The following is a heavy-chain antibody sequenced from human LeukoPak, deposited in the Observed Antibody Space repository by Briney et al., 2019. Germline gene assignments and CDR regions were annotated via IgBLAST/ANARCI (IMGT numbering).Heavy chain of an antibody. CDR1: GFTFSSYW. CDR3: ARGSGSSWFYH. V-gene: IGHV3-7*04. CDR2: IKQDGSSK. Sequence: GGSLRLSCVASGFTFSSYWMSWVRQAPGKGLEWVANIKQDGSSKYYVDSVKGRFTISRDNAKNSLFLQMNSLRDEDTAVYYCARGSGSSWFYHWGQGTLVTVSS. D-gene: IGHD5-12*01. J-gene: IGHJ5*02.